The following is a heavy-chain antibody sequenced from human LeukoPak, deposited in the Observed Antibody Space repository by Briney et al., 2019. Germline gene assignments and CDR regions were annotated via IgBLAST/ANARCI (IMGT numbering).Heavy chain of an antibody. CDR3: TTDPSRSSSWYSRDYAFDI. CDR1: GFTFSNAW. V-gene: IGHV3-15*01. Sequence: PGGSLRLSCAASGFTFSNAWMSWVRQAPGKGLEWVGRIKSKTDGGTTDYAAPVKGRFTISRDDSKNTLYLQMNSLKTEDTAVYYCTTDPSRSSSWYSRDYAFDIWGQGTMVTVSS. D-gene: IGHD6-13*01. CDR2: IKSKTDGGTT. J-gene: IGHJ3*02.